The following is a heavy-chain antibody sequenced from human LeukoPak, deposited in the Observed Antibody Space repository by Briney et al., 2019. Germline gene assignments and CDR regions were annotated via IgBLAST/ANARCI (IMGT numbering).Heavy chain of an antibody. D-gene: IGHD2-15*01. CDR1: GFTFNIYG. J-gene: IGHJ4*02. Sequence: GGSLRLSCAVSGFTFNIYGMHWVRQAPGKGLEWVAFIRYDGSNKYYADSVKGRFAISRDNSKNTLYLQTNSLRADDTAVYYCAKDCSGGSCPGYWGQGTLVSVSS. CDR2: IRYDGSNK. CDR3: AKDCSGGSCPGY. V-gene: IGHV3-30*02.